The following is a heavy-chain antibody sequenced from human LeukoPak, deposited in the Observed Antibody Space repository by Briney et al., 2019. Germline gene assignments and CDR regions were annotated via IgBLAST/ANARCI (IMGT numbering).Heavy chain of an antibody. CDR3: TRESGSYHGNDY. J-gene: IGHJ4*02. CDR1: GYTFTSFY. V-gene: IGHV1-46*01. Sequence: EASVKVSCKASGYTFTSFYMHWVRQAPGQGLEWMGIINPRGGSATSAQKFQGRVTMTGDTSISTAYMELSSLRSDDTAVYYCTRESGSYHGNDYWGQGTLVTVSS. CDR2: INPRGGSA. D-gene: IGHD1-26*01.